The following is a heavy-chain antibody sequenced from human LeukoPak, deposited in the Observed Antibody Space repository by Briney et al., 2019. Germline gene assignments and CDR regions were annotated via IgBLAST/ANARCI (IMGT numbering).Heavy chain of an antibody. J-gene: IGHJ4*02. Sequence: ASVTVSCKASGYTFTGYYMHWVRQAPGQGLEWMGWINPNSGGTNYAQKFQGWVTMTRDTSISAAYMELSRLRSDDTAVYYCARDAGYCSSTSCYEGRDFDYWGQGTLVTVSS. CDR3: ARDAGYCSSTSCYEGRDFDY. V-gene: IGHV1-2*04. CDR2: INPNSGGT. CDR1: GYTFTGYY. D-gene: IGHD2-2*01.